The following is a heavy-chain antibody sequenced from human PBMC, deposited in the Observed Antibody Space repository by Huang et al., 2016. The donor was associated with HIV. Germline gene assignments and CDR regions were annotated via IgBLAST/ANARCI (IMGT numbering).Heavy chain of an antibody. CDR1: GGSFSGHY. CDR2: INHRGRT. Sequence: QVQLQQWGAGLLKPSETLSLPCAVDGGSFSGHYWTWIRQPTGKGREGIGRINHRGRTNYNPALKSRVTISGDTSKNQFSLQLTSVTAADSAVYYCARGGMGRWLQWKTFDIWGQGTMVTVSS. J-gene: IGHJ3*02. CDR3: ARGGMGRWLQWKTFDI. D-gene: IGHD5-12*01. V-gene: IGHV4-34*01.